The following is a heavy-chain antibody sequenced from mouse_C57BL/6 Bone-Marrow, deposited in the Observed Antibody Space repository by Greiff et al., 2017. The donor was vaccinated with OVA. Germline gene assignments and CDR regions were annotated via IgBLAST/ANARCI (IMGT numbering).Heavy chain of an antibody. CDR2: INPNNGGT. D-gene: IGHD2-5*01. V-gene: IGHV1-26*01. J-gene: IGHJ4*01. Sequence: EVQLQQSGPELVKPGASVKISCKASGYTFTDYYMNWVKQSHGKSLEWIGDINPNNGGTSYNQKFKGKATLTVDKSSSTAYMELRSLTSEDSAVYYCARRGDSNPNYYYAMDYWGKGTSVTVSS. CDR3: ARRGDSNPNYYYAMDY. CDR1: GYTFTDYY.